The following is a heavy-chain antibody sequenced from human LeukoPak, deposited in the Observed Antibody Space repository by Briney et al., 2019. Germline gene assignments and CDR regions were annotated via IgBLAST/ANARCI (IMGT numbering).Heavy chain of an antibody. CDR1: GGSMTISNW. Sequence: PSGTLSLTCAVSGGSMTISNWWSWVRQPPGKGLEWIGEIYHSGSANYNPSLKSRVTISVDKSKNQFSLKVRSVTAADTAVYYCARRGDYGDYPFDYWGQGTLVTVSS. V-gene: IGHV4-4*02. D-gene: IGHD4-17*01. J-gene: IGHJ4*02. CDR2: IYHSGSA. CDR3: ARRGDYGDYPFDY.